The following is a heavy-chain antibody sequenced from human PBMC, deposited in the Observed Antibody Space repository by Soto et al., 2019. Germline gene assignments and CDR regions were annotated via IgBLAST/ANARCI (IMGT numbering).Heavy chain of an antibody. D-gene: IGHD6-13*01. V-gene: IGHV2-26*01. J-gene: IGHJ6*02. Sequence: QVTLKESGPVLVKPTETLTLTCTVSGFSLSNARMGVSWIRQPPGKALEWLAHIFSNDEKYYSTSLKSRLTISKDTSKSQVVLTMTNMDPVDTATYYCARQISSSWYYGMDVWGQGTTVTVSS. CDR1: GFSLSNARMG. CDR2: IFSNDEK. CDR3: ARQISSSWYYGMDV.